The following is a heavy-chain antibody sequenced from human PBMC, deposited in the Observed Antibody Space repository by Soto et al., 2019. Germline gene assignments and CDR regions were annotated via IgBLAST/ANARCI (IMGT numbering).Heavy chain of an antibody. V-gene: IGHV1-3*01. D-gene: IGHD3-22*01. CDR1: GYTFTSYG. CDR3: ARDRSYYYDSSGPSGFDY. CDR2: INPGNGNT. J-gene: IGHJ4*02. Sequence: ASVKVSCKASGYTFTSYGMNWVRQAPGRGLEWMGWINPGNGNTKYSQKFQGRVIIERDTSASTAYMELSSLRSEDTAVYYCARDRSYYYDSSGPSGFDYWGQGTLVTVSS.